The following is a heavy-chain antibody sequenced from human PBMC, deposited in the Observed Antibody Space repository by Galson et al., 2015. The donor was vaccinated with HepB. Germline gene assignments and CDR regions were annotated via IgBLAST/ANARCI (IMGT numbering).Heavy chain of an antibody. J-gene: IGHJ4*02. Sequence: SLRLSCAASGFTFSSYGMHWVRQAPGKGLEWVAVISYDGSNKYYADSVKGRFTISRDNSKNTLYLQMNSLRAEDTAVYYCAKDRAQGSGWVFDYWGQGTLVTVSS. D-gene: IGHD6-19*01. CDR1: GFTFSSYG. CDR3: AKDRAQGSGWVFDY. CDR2: ISYDGSNK. V-gene: IGHV3-30*18.